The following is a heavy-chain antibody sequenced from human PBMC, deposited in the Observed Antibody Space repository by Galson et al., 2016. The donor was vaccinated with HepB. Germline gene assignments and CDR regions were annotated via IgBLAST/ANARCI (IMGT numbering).Heavy chain of an antibody. J-gene: IGHJ4*02. Sequence: SLRLSCAASGFSFGEYGFNWFRQSPGKGLEWVAYNRASTHGATTEYAASVRGRFTISRDDSNRIAYLQMNSLRTDDSAMYFCTRLYVVESTLLEYFDHWGQGTLVTVSS. CDR3: TRLYVVESTLLEYFDH. V-gene: IGHV3-49*03. CDR2: NRASTHGATT. CDR1: GFSFGEYG. D-gene: IGHD2-21*01.